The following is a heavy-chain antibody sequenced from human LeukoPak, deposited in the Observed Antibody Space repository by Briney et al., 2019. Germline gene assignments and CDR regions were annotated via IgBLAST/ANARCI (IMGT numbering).Heavy chain of an antibody. CDR1: GFTFDYYA. CDR2: ISGDGGRT. J-gene: IGHJ4*02. D-gene: IGHD3-16*02. Sequence: GGSLRLSCATSGFTFDYYAMHWVRQIPGKAPEWVSLISGDGGRTKFADSVKGRFTMSRDNNRKSLFLQMNNLSSEGTALYYCAKDLHDYLGGSYRGYFDSWGQGILVTVSS. V-gene: IGHV3-43*02. CDR3: AKDLHDYLGGSYRGYFDS.